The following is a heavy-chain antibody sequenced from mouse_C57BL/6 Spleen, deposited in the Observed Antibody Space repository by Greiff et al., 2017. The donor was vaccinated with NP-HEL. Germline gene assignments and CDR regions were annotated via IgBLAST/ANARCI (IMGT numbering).Heavy chain of an antibody. CDR1: GFSLTSYG. CDR2: IWRGGST. D-gene: IGHD1-1*01. CDR3: ANNYYGSSYGYYYAMDY. V-gene: IGHV2-5*01. Sequence: QVQLKESGPGLVQPSQSLSITCTVSGFSLTSYGVHWVRQSPGKGLEWLGVIWRGGSTDYNAAFMSRLSITKDNSNSQVFFKMNSLQADDTAIYYCANNYYGSSYGYYYAMDYWGQGTSVTVSS. J-gene: IGHJ4*01.